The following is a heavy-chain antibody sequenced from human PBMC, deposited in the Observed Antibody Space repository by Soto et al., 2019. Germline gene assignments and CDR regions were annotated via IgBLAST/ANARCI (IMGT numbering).Heavy chain of an antibody. CDR3: AKDPGGAAYYYYGMDV. J-gene: IGHJ6*02. CDR1: GFTFSSYG. D-gene: IGHD2-21*01. Sequence: QVQLVESGGGVVQPGRSLRLSCAASGFTFSSYGMHWVRQAPGKGLEWVAVISYDGSNKYYADSVKGRFTISRDNSKNTLYLQMNSLRAEDTAVYYCAKDPGGAAYYYYGMDVWGQGTTVTVSS. CDR2: ISYDGSNK. V-gene: IGHV3-30*18.